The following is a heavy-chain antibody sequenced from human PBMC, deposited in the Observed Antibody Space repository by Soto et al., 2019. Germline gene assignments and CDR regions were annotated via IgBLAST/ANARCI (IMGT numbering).Heavy chain of an antibody. V-gene: IGHV4-39*01. CDR1: GGSMSSGGYY. J-gene: IGHJ5*02. CDR3: TIHRARNSVDP. CDR2: IYYSGST. Sequence: SETLSLTYIVSGGSMSSGGYYWGWIRQPPGKGLEWIGSIYYSGSTYYNPSLKSRVTISVDTSKNQFSLKPSSVTAADTAVFYCTIHRARNSVDPWGQGTLGTVFS.